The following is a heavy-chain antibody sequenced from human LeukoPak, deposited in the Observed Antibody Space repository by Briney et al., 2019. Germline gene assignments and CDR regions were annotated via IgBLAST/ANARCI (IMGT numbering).Heavy chain of an antibody. V-gene: IGHV3-23*01. CDR3: AKDARRDGYSYDY. CDR1: GFTFSSYW. J-gene: IGHJ4*02. D-gene: IGHD5-24*01. Sequence: QSGGSLILSCAASGFTFSSYWMNWVRQAPGKGLEWVSGVSGSGGSTNYADSVKGRFTISRDNSNNTLYLQMNSLRAEDTAVYFCAKDARRDGYSYDYWGQGTLVTVSS. CDR2: VSGSGGST.